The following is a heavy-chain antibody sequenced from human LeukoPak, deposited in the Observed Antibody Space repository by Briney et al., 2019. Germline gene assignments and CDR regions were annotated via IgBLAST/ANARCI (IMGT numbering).Heavy chain of an antibody. V-gene: IGHV4-38-2*01. CDR2: IYHSGST. CDR3: ARACSSTSCYGWFDP. CDR1: GYSISSGYY. D-gene: IGHD2-2*01. Sequence: PSETLSLTCAVSGYSISSGYYWSWIRQPPGKGLEWIGSIYHSGSTYYNPSLKSRVTISVDTSKNQFSLKLSSVTAADTAVYYCARACSSTSCYGWFDPWGQGTLVTVSS. J-gene: IGHJ5*02.